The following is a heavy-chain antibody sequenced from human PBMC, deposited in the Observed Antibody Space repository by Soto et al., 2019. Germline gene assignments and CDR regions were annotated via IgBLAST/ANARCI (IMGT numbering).Heavy chain of an antibody. J-gene: IGHJ6*02. CDR3: AKLDDGDSSFYYYYGMDV. CDR1: RFPFISYG. V-gene: IGHV3-30*18. Sequence: GGSLRLSFAASRFPFISYGMHWVRPAPGTGLEWLAVISYDGSNRYYADSVKGRFTISRDNSKNTLYLQMNSLRAEDTAVYYCAKLDDGDSSFYYYYGMDVWGQGTTVTV. D-gene: IGHD6-6*01. CDR2: ISYDGSNR.